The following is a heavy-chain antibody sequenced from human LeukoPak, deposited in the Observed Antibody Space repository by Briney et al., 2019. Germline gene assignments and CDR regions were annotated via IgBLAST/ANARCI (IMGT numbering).Heavy chain of an antibody. CDR1: GYTFTSYG. CDR2: ISPFNGNT. Sequence: ASVKVSCKASGYTFTSYGFSWVRQAPGQGHEWMGWISPFNGNTNYAQNLQGRVTMTSDTSTSTAYMELRSLRSDDTAVYYCARAVIPVAVKPAFDYWGQGTLVTVSS. V-gene: IGHV1-18*01. D-gene: IGHD6-13*01. J-gene: IGHJ4*02. CDR3: ARAVIPVAVKPAFDY.